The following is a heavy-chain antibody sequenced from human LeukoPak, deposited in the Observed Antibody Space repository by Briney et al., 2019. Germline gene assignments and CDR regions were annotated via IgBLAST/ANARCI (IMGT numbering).Heavy chain of an antibody. CDR3: ARSAGGVHVFDY. CDR2: IYYSGST. V-gene: IGHV4-59*01. CDR1: GGSISTYY. Sequence: SETLSLTYTVSGGSISTYYWSWIRQPPGKGLEWIGYIYYSGSTNYNPSLKSRVIISVDTSKNQFSLKLSCATAADTAVDYCARSAGGVHVFDYWAEGTLVTVSS. J-gene: IGHJ4*02. D-gene: IGHD3-16*01.